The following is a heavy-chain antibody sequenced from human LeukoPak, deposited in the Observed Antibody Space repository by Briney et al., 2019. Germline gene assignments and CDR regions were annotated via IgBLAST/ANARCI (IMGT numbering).Heavy chain of an antibody. V-gene: IGHV4-61*09. D-gene: IGHD3-10*01. CDR1: GGSISSGSYC. Sequence: SETLSLTCTVSGGSISSGSYCWSWIRQPAGKGLEWIGHIHISGNTNYNPSLKSRVTISVDTSKNQFSLKLSSVTAADTAVYYCARARGTDYGSGTGYFDYWGQGTLVTVSS. J-gene: IGHJ4*02. CDR3: ARARGTDYGSGTGYFDY. CDR2: IHISGNT.